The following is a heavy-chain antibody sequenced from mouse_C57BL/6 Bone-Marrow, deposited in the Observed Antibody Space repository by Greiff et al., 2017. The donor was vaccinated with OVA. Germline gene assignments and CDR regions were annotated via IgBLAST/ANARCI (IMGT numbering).Heavy chain of an antibody. D-gene: IGHD1-1*01. CDR1: GYTFTNYW. Sequence: QVQLQQSGAELLRPGTSVKMSCKASGYTFTNYWIGWAKQRPGHGLEWIGDIYPGGGYTNYNEKFKGKATLTADKSSSTAYMQFSSLTSEDSAIYYCAREGNYGSSNYFDYWGQGTTLTVSS. CDR3: AREGNYGSSNYFDY. CDR2: IYPGGGYT. J-gene: IGHJ2*01. V-gene: IGHV1-63*01.